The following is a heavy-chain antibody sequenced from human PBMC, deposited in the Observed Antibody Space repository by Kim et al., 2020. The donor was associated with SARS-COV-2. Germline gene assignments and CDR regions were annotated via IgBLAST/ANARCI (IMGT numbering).Heavy chain of an antibody. CDR2: INAGNGNT. V-gene: IGHV1-3*01. Sequence: ASVKVSCKASGYTFTSYAMHWVRQAPGQRLEWMGWINAGNGNTKYSQKFQGRVTITRDTFASTAYMELSSLRSEDTAVYYCARDEYGSGTTPLDSWGQGTLVTVS. CDR3: ARDEYGSGTTPLDS. D-gene: IGHD3-10*01. CDR1: GYTFTSYA. J-gene: IGHJ4*02.